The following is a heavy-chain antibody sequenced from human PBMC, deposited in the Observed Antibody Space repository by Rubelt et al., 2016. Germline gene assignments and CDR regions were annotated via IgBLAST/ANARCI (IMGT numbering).Heavy chain of an antibody. J-gene: IGHJ6*02. D-gene: IGHD3-3*01. CDR2: ISYAGSNK. CDR3: ARAALYDLTTYYYYGMDV. Sequence: QVQLVESGGGVVQPGRSLRLSCAASGFTFSSYAMHWVRQAPGKGLEWVAVISYAGSNKYYADRGRVSVTLSGDNVKNMLYRQRKSPRAEDTSVYYCARAALYDLTTYYYYGMDVWGQGTTVTVSS. V-gene: IGHV3-30*04. CDR1: GFTFSSYA.